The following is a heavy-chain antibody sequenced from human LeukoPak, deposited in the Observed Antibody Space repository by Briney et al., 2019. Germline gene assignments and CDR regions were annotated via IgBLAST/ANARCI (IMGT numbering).Heavy chain of an antibody. CDR1: GYAFIGYY. CDR3: ARGYYDTRGSAFDI. D-gene: IGHD3-22*01. Sequence: ASVKVSCKASGYAFIGYYIHWVRQAPGQGLEWMGIINPSGGGTSYAQKFQGRVTMTGDTSTSTVYMDLSSLRSEDTAMYYCARGYYDTRGSAFDIWGQGTMVTVSS. J-gene: IGHJ3*02. CDR2: INPSGGGT. V-gene: IGHV1-46*01.